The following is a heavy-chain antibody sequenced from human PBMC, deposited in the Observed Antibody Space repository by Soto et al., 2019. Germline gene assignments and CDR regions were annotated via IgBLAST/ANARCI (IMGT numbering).Heavy chain of an antibody. Sequence: PEGSLRLSCAASGFTFSSYGMHWVRQAPGKGLEWVAVISYDGSNKYYADSVKGRFTISRDNSKNTLYLQMNSLRAEDTAVYYCALNYGSGSHRASDYWGQGTLVTVSS. V-gene: IGHV3-30*03. J-gene: IGHJ4*02. CDR1: GFTFSSYG. D-gene: IGHD3-10*01. CDR3: ALNYGSGSHRASDY. CDR2: ISYDGSNK.